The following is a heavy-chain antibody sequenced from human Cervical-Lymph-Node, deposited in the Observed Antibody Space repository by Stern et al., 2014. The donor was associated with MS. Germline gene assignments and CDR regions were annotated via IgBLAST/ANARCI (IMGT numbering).Heavy chain of an antibody. CDR3: ARVGSTVTLDY. V-gene: IGHV4-59*01. J-gene: IGHJ4*02. Sequence: QVQLQESGPGLVKPSETLSLTCTVSGGSISSYYWSWIRQPPGKGLEWIGYIYYSGSTNYNPSLKSRVTISVDTSKNQFSLKLSSVTAADTAVYYCARVGSTVTLDYWGQGTLVTVSS. CDR1: GGSISSYY. CDR2: IYYSGST. D-gene: IGHD4-17*01.